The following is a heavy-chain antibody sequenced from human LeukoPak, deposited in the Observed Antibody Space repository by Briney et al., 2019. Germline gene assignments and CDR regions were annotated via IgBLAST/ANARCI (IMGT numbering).Heavy chain of an antibody. V-gene: IGHV3-15*01. D-gene: IGHD2-2*01. J-gene: IGHJ4*02. CDR2: INSKSDGGKT. Sequence: PGGSLRLSCAASGFTFSNAWMSWVRQAPGKGLEWVGRINSKSDGGKTDYAANGQGRFTISRDDSKNTLYLQMNSLKTEDTAGYYCTTVGLAGGDCSSTSCFAEGDYFDYGGQGTLVTVSS. CDR1: GFTFSNAW. CDR3: TTVGLAGGDCSSTSCFAEGDYFDY.